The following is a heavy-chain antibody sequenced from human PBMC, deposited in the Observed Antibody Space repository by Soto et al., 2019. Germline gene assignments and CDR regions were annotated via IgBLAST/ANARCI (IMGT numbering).Heavy chain of an antibody. CDR1: GFTFDDYT. Sequence: AGGSLRLSCAASGFTFDDYTMHWLRQAPGNRLKWVSLITWDAGSIYYADSVKGRFTISRDNTKSSLYLQMNSLRTEDSAFYYCAKSHRGSLYSIDFWGQGTLVTVSS. CDR2: ITWDAGSI. CDR3: AKSHRGSLYSIDF. D-gene: IGHD2-21*01. V-gene: IGHV3-43*01. J-gene: IGHJ4*02.